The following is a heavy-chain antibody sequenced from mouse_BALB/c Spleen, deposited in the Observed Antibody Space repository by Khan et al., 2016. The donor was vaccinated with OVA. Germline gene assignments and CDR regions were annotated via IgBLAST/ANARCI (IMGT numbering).Heavy chain of an antibody. CDR2: INPSSGYT. CDR3: ARYGAYYRNDCWFAY. V-gene: IGHV1-4*01. J-gene: IGHJ3*01. CDR1: GYTFTSYT. D-gene: IGHD2-14*01. Sequence: VQLQESGAELARPGASVKMSCKASGYTFTSYTIHWIKQRPGQGLEWIGYINPSSGYTNYNQKFKDKATLTADKSSTTAYMQLSSLTSDDSAVYYWARYGAYYRNDCWFAYWGQGTLVTVSA.